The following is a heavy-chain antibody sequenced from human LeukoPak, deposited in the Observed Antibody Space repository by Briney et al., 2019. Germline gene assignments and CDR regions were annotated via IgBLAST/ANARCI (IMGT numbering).Heavy chain of an antibody. J-gene: IGHJ4*02. D-gene: IGHD3-22*01. CDR2: ISGSGGST. Sequence: GGSLRLSCAASGFTFSSYAMSWVRQAPGKGLEWVSAISGSGGSTGYADSVKGRFTISRDNAKNSLYLQMNSLRAEDTALYYCARVLREYYDSSGYYYYFDYWGQGTLVTVSS. CDR1: GFTFSSYA. CDR3: ARVLREYYDSSGYYYYFDY. V-gene: IGHV3-20*04.